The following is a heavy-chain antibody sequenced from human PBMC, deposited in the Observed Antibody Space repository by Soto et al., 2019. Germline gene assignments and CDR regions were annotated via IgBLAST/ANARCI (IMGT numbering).Heavy chain of an antibody. Sequence: SETLSLTCAVYGGSFSGYYWSWIRQPPGKGLEWIGEINHSGSTNYNPSLKSRVTISVDTSKNQFSLKLGSVTAADTTVYYCARNRRGSSWYSEVGGQGGYYYYGMDVWGQGTTVTVSS. D-gene: IGHD6-13*01. V-gene: IGHV4-34*01. CDR1: GGSFSGYY. J-gene: IGHJ6*02. CDR3: ARNRRGSSWYSEVGGQGGYYYYGMDV. CDR2: INHSGST.